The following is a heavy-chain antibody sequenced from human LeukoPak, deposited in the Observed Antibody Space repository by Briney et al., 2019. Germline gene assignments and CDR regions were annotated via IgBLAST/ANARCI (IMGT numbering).Heavy chain of an antibody. Sequence: GASVKVSCKASGGTFSSYAINWVRQATGQGLEWMGWMNPNSGNTGYAQKFQGRVTMTRNTSISTAYMELSSLRSEDTAVYYCARGLYGDYRGAGYYWDQGTLVTVSS. D-gene: IGHD4-17*01. CDR2: MNPNSGNT. CDR3: ARGLYGDYRGAGYY. V-gene: IGHV1-8*02. CDR1: GGTFSSYA. J-gene: IGHJ4*02.